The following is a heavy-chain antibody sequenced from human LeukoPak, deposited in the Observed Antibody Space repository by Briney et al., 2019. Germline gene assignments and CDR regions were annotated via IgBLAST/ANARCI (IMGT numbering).Heavy chain of an antibody. J-gene: IGHJ4*02. CDR3: ARDLRYCSSISCYKSFDY. CDR1: GYTFTSYG. CDR2: ISAYNGNT. V-gene: IGHV1-18*01. D-gene: IGHD2-2*02. Sequence: ASVKVSCKASGYTFTSYGISWVRQAPGQGLEWMGWISAYNGNTNYAQKLQGRVTMTTDTSTSTAYMELRSLRSDDTAVYYCARDLRYCSSISCYKSFDYWGQGTLVTVSS.